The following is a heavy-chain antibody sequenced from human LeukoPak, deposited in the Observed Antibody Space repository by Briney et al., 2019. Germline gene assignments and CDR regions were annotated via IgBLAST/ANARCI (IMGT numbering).Heavy chain of an antibody. CDR2: IIPIFGTA. CDR1: GYTFTSYG. V-gene: IGHV1-69*06. D-gene: IGHD3-3*01. CDR3: ARAPTPDYDFWSGPPGY. Sequence: GASVKVSCKASGYTFTSYGISWVRQAPGQGLEWMGGIIPIFGTANYAQKFQGRVTITADKSTSTAYMELSSLRSEDTAVYYCARAPTPDYDFWSGPPGYWGQGTLVTVSS. J-gene: IGHJ4*02.